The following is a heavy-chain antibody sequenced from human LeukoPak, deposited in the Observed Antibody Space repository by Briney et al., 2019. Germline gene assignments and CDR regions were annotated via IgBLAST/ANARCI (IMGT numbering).Heavy chain of an antibody. CDR1: GFTFSSYG. CDR3: VAKTFDV. V-gene: IGHV3-33*01. J-gene: IGHJ3*01. CDR2: IWFDGSNK. Sequence: GRSLRLSCAASGFTFSSYGMHWVRQAPGKGLEWVAVIWFDGSNKFYADSVKGRFTISRDNSKNTLYLQMNSLRVEDTALYYCVAKTFDVWGQGTMVTVSS.